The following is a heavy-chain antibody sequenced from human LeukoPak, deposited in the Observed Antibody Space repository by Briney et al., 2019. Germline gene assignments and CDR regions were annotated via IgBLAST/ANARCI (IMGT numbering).Heavy chain of an antibody. J-gene: IGHJ3*02. D-gene: IGHD2-2*01. CDR2: INYNGGT. Sequence: SETLSLTCTVSGGSISSYYCSWIRQPPGKGLEWIGYINYNGGTNYNPSLKSRVTISVDTSKNQCSLKLNSVTAADTAVYYCAREGFVDCSSTSCLWPPITGTKGDAFDIWGQGTMVTVSS. CDR1: GGSISSYY. CDR3: AREGFVDCSSTSCLWPPITGTKGDAFDI. V-gene: IGHV4-59*01.